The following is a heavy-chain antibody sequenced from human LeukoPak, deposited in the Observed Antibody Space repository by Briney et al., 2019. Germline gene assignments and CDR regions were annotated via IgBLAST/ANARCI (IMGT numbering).Heavy chain of an antibody. CDR3: ATAPSTYYYDSSGYYALDP. V-gene: IGHV1-24*01. D-gene: IGHD3-22*01. CDR1: GYTLTELS. J-gene: IGHJ5*02. CDR2: FDPEDGET. Sequence: ASVKVSCKVSGYTLTELSMHWVRQAPGKGLEWMGGFDPEDGETIYAQKFQGRVTMTEDTSTDTAYMELSSLRSEDTAVYYCATAPSTYYYDSSGYYALDPWGQGTLVTVSS.